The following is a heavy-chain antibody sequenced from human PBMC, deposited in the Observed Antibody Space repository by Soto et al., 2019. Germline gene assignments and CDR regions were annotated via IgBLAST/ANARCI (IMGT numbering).Heavy chain of an antibody. J-gene: IGHJ6*02. Sequence: SQKLYFAGSVFRSSEIYMASGRQAPGKGLEWVGRSRNKDNNFSTQYAASVEGRFTISRHDSQNSLFLQMNSLKIEDTAIYYCALNYYGLDVLGQGTTVTVSS. CDR1: VFRSSEIY. CDR2: SRNKDNNFST. CDR3: ALNYYGLDV. V-gene: IGHV3-72*01.